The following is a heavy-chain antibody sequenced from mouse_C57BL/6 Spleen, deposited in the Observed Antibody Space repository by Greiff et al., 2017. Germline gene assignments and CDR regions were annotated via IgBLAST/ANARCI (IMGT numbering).Heavy chain of an antibody. D-gene: IGHD2-10*01. V-gene: IGHV2-9-1*01. CDR2: IWTGGGT. CDR1: GFSLTSYA. CDR3: ARDFEGAYSYAKDY. Sequence: QVQLQQSGPGLVAPSQSLSITCTVSGFSLTSYAISWVRQPPGKGLEWLGVIWTGGGTNYNSALKSRLSISKDNSKSQVFLKMNSLQTDDTARYYCARDFEGAYSYAKDYWGQGTSVTVSS. J-gene: IGHJ4*01.